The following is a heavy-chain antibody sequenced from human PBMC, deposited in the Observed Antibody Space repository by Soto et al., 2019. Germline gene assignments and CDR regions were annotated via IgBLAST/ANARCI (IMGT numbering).Heavy chain of an antibody. CDR3: VRGSVVPAAHYYYYSYTDV. D-gene: IGHD2-2*01. V-gene: IGHV3-74*01. J-gene: IGHJ6*03. CDR2: INIDGRST. Sequence: GGSLRLSCAASGFTFSRYWIHWVRQAPGEGLVWVSRINIDGRSTSYADSVKGRFTISRDNAKNTLYLQMNSLRAEDTAVYYCVRGSVVPAAHYYYYSYTDVWGKGTTVTVSS. CDR1: GFTFSRYW.